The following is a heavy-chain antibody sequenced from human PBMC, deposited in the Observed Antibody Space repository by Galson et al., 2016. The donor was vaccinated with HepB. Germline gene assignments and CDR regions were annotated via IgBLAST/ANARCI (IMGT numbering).Heavy chain of an antibody. D-gene: IGHD6-13*01. V-gene: IGHV3-30*18. Sequence: SLRLSCATSGFTFRSYGMHWVRQTPGKGLEWVAVISYDESHQYYADSVKARFTISRDDSKRTVYLQMNSLRVEDTAIYYCAKGGYSSSWGKFFDYWGQGTLVTVSS. CDR1: GFTFRSYG. CDR2: ISYDESHQ. CDR3: AKGGYSSSWGKFFDY. J-gene: IGHJ4*02.